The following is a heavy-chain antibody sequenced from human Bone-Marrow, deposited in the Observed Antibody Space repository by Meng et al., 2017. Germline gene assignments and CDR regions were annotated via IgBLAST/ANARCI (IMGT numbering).Heavy chain of an antibody. CDR3: ARLNLGAPFDP. CDR2: FFYGRGA. D-gene: IGHD3-16*01. CDR1: GGSIRSSGYY. V-gene: IGHV4-39*01. Sequence: QLPESGPGLVKPSETLSLTCTVSGGSIRSSGYYWGWVRQPPGKQLEFIGSFFYGRGAYYNPSLQSRVTISVDTSTNQLSLKVISVTAADTAVYYCARLNLGAPFDPWGQGTLVTVSS. J-gene: IGHJ5*02.